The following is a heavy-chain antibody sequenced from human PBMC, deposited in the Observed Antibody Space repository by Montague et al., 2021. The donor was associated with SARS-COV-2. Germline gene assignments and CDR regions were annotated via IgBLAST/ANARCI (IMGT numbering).Heavy chain of an antibody. J-gene: IGHJ4*02. CDR3: AGVSPRWLQFDRYSDY. CDR2: IYYSGST. Sequence: SETLSLTCTVSGGSISSYYWSWIRQPPGKGLEWIGYIYYSGSTNYNPSLKSRVTISVDTSKNQFSLKLSSVTAADTAGYYCAGVSPRWLQFDRYSDYWGQGTLVTVSS. V-gene: IGHV4-59*01. CDR1: GGSISSYY. D-gene: IGHD5-24*01.